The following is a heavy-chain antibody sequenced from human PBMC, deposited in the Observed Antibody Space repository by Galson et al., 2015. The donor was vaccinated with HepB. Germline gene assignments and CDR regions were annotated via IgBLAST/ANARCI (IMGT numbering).Heavy chain of an antibody. V-gene: IGHV1-69*13. CDR1: GGTFSSYA. Sequence: SVKVSCKASGGTFSSYAISWVRQAPGQGLEWMGGIIPIFGTANYAQKFQGRVTITADESTSTAYMELSSLRSEDTAVYYCARVGGERGYDLWSGYPFDPWGQGTLVTASS. D-gene: IGHD3-3*01. CDR3: ARVGGERGYDLWSGYPFDP. CDR2: IIPIFGTA. J-gene: IGHJ5*02.